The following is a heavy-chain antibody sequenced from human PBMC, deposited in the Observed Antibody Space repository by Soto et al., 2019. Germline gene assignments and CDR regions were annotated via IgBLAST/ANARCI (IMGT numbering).Heavy chain of an antibody. CDR3: ARAATMSYYYYGMDV. V-gene: IGHV3-30-3*01. CDR2: ISYNGSNK. D-gene: IGHD5-12*01. CDR1: GFASSSYA. Sequence: SSAASGFASSSYAKHGVREERVEGLEWVAIISYNGSNKYYADSVKGRFTISRDNSKNTLYLQMNSLRAEDTAVYYCARAATMSYYYYGMDVWGQGTTVTVSS. J-gene: IGHJ6*02.